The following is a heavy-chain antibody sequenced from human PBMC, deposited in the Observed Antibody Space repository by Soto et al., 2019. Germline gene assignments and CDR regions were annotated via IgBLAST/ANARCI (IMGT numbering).Heavy chain of an antibody. J-gene: IGHJ4*02. D-gene: IGHD3-16*02. CDR3: ARDRDYVWGSYRHTSDY. V-gene: IGHV1-18*01. CDR2: ISAYNGDT. Sequence: QVQLVQSGAEVKKPGASVKVSCTASGYTFTSYGITWVRQAPGQGLEWMGWISAYNGDTNYAQKLQGRVTMTTDASTSTAYMDLRSLGSDDTALYYCARDRDYVWGSYRHTSDYWGQGTLLTVSS. CDR1: GYTFTSYG.